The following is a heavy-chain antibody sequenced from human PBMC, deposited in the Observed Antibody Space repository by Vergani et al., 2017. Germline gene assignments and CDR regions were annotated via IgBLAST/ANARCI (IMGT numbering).Heavy chain of an antibody. CDR1: EFTFSNYA. D-gene: IGHD3-10*01. V-gene: IGHV3-23*01. CDR2: ISGSGVSA. Sequence: EVHLLESGGGLVQPGGSLRLTCAASEFTFSNYAMNWVRQAPGKGLEWVSGISGSGVSAYYTDSVKGRFTISRDNSKNMLFLPMNNLRTEDTAIYYCAKQYFVSGNYLFDYWGQGTLVTVSS. CDR3: AKQYFVSGNYLFDY. J-gene: IGHJ4*02.